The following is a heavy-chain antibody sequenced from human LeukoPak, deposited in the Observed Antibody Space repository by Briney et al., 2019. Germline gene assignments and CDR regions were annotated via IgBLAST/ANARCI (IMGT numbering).Heavy chain of an antibody. CDR1: GGSISSGSYY. CDR3: ARVGLWVWFGEPPYYMDV. J-gene: IGHJ6*03. V-gene: IGHV4-61*02. D-gene: IGHD3-10*01. Sequence: SQTLSLTCTVSGGSISSGSYYWSWIRQPAGKGLEWIGRIYTSGSTNYNPSLKSRVTISVDTSKNQFSLKLSSVTAADTAVYYCARVGLWVWFGEPPYYMDVWGKGTTVTISS. CDR2: IYTSGST.